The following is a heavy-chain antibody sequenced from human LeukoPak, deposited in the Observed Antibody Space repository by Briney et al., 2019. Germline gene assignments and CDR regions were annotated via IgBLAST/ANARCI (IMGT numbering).Heavy chain of an antibody. CDR1: GGSISSYY. J-gene: IGHJ4*02. D-gene: IGHD1-26*01. CDR3: ARGRLGSYYDY. CDR2: IYYSGST. V-gene: IGHV4-59*12. Sequence: SETLSLTCTVSGGSISSYYWSWIRQPPGKGLEWIGYIYYSGSTNYNPSLKSRVTMSVDTSKNQFSLKLSSVTAAGTAVYYCARGRLGSYYDYWGQGTLVTVSS.